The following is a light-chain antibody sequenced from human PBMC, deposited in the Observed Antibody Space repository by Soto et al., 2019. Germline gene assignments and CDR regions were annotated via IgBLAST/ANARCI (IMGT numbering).Light chain of an antibody. J-gene: IGKJ4*01. Sequence: EIVLTQSPGTLSLSPGERATLSCRASQSVTSSYLVWYQQKPGQAPRLLIYGASSRATGIPDRFSGTGSGTDFTLTINRLEPEDFALYYCQQYGSSPLTFGGGTKVDSK. CDR3: QQYGSSPLT. CDR1: QSVTSSY. CDR2: GAS. V-gene: IGKV3-20*01.